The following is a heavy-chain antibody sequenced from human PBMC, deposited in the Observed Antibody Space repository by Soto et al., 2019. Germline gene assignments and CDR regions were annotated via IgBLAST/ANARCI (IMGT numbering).Heavy chain of an antibody. Sequence: ESLKISCKGSGYSFTSYWISWVRQMPGKGLEWMGRIDPSDSYTNYSPSFQGHVTISADKSISTAYLQMNSLRAEDTAVYYCARAQWMNWFDPWGQGTLVTVSS. V-gene: IGHV5-10-1*01. CDR3: ARAQWMNWFDP. J-gene: IGHJ5*02. CDR1: GYSFTSYW. CDR2: IDPSDSYT. D-gene: IGHD6-19*01.